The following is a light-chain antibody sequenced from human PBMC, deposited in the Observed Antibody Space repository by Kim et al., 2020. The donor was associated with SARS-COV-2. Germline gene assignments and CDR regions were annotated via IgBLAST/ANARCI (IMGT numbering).Light chain of an antibody. Sequence: QAVTISFTGTSSDVVGYNYVSCYQQHPGKAPKLMIYDVSKRPSGVPDCFSGSKSGNTASLTISGLQAEDESDYYFCSYAGSYTYVFGSGTKVTVL. CDR1: SSDVVGYNY. CDR2: DVS. J-gene: IGLJ1*01. V-gene: IGLV2-11*01. CDR3: CSYAGSYTYV.